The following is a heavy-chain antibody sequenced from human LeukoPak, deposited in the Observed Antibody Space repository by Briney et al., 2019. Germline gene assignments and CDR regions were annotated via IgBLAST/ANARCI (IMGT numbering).Heavy chain of an antibody. J-gene: IGHJ3*02. CDR2: IYYSGST. Sequence: SETLSLTCTVSGGSISSSSYYWGWIRQPPGKGLEWIGSIYYSGSTYYNPSLKSRVTISVDTSKNQFSLKLSSVIAADTAVYYCARRGYCSDGSCYRGAFDIWGQGTMVTVSS. CDR3: ARRGYCSDGSCYRGAFDI. CDR1: GGSISSSSYY. V-gene: IGHV4-39*01. D-gene: IGHD2-15*01.